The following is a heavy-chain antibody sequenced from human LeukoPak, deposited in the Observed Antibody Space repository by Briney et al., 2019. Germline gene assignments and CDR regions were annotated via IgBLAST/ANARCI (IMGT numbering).Heavy chain of an antibody. Sequence: LGGSLQISCQGSGSRFTDYWIGWVRQLPGKGLEWMGTIFPDDSNTKYSPSFEGQVTISVDNSISTAYLQWSSLKASDTAMYYCARHGLEGCSGGGCYKSFLYYGMDVWGQGTTVTVSS. D-gene: IGHD2-15*01. V-gene: IGHV5-51*01. J-gene: IGHJ6*02. CDR2: IFPDDSNT. CDR3: ARHGLEGCSGGGCYKSFLYYGMDV. CDR1: GSRFTDYW.